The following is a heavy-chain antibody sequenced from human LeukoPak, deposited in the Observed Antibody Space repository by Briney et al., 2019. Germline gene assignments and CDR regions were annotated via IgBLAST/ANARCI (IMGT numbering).Heavy chain of an antibody. Sequence: PGRSLRLSCAASGFTFSSYGMNWVRQAPGKGLEWVAVISYDGSNKYYADSVKGRFTISRDNSKNTLYLQMNSLRAEDTAVYYCASMDVWGQGTTVTVSS. J-gene: IGHJ6*02. CDR2: ISYDGSNK. CDR1: GFTFSSYG. V-gene: IGHV3-30*03. CDR3: ASMDV.